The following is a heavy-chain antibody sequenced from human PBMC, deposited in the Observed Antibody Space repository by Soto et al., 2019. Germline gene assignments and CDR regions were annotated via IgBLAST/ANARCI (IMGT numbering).Heavy chain of an antibody. CDR2: IYPGDSDT. D-gene: IGHD3-10*01. V-gene: IGHV5-51*01. CDR1: GYTFTTYW. J-gene: IGHJ5*02. Sequence: GESLKISCKGSGYTFTTYWIACVRQMPGKGLEWMGIIYPGDSDTKYSPSFQGQVTISGDKSISTAYLQWSSLKASDTAMYYCAKTGPHYYGSGTSRNYFEPWGQGTMVTVSS. CDR3: AKTGPHYYGSGTSRNYFEP.